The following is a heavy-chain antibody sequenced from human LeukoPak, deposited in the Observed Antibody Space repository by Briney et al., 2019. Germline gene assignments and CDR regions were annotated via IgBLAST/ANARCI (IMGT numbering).Heavy chain of an antibody. Sequence: GGSLRLSCAASGFIFSDYYMSWIRQAPGKGLEWVSYISGSGSTIYADSAAGRFTISRDNAKNSLYLQMNSLRVEDTAVYYCAREGRIVVGGAPLWGQGTMVTVSS. J-gene: IGHJ3*01. D-gene: IGHD2-15*01. CDR1: GFIFSDYY. V-gene: IGHV3-11*01. CDR2: ISGSGSTI. CDR3: AREGRIVVGGAPL.